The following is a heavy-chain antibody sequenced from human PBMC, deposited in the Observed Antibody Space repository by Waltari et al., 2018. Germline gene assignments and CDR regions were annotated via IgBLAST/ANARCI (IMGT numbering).Heavy chain of an antibody. CDR3: ARGGLFSPFDY. CDR2: IYYSGST. CDR1: GGSISSGGYY. D-gene: IGHD2-21*01. Sequence: QVQLQESGPGLVKPSQTLSLTCTVSGGSISSGGYYWSWIRQHPGKGLEWIWYIYYSGSTYYNPSLKSLVTISVDTSKNQFSLKLSSVTAADTAVYYCARGGLFSPFDYWGQGTLVTVSS. J-gene: IGHJ4*02. V-gene: IGHV4-31*01.